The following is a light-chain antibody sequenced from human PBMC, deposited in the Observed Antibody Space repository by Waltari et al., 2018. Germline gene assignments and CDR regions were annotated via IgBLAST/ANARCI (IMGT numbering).Light chain of an antibody. CDR3: CSYADVAWV. J-gene: IGLJ3*02. Sequence: QSALTQPASVSGSPGQSIPISCTGTSRAVWSYNLVPWYQQHPGKAPKVMIYDVTKRPSGVSNRFSGSKSGNTASLTISGLQAEDEADYYCCSYADVAWVFGGGTKLTVL. CDR1: SRAVWSYNL. CDR2: DVT. V-gene: IGLV2-23*02.